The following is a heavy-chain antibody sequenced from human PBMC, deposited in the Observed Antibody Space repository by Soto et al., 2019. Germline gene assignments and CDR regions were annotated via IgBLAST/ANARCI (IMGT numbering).Heavy chain of an antibody. CDR3: ASQIWFGEFRFDY. CDR2: IYYSGST. Sequence: SETLSLTCTVSGGSISSSSYYWGWIRQPPGKGLEWIGSIYYSGSTYYNPSLKSRVTISVDTSKNQLSLKLSSVTAADTAVYYCASQIWFGEFRFDYWGQGTLVTVS. D-gene: IGHD3-10*01. V-gene: IGHV4-39*01. CDR1: GGSISSSSYY. J-gene: IGHJ4*02.